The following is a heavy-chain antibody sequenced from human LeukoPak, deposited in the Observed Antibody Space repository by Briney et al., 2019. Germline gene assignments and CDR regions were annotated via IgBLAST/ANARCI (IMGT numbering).Heavy chain of an antibody. V-gene: IGHV3-48*04. Sequence: GGSLRLSCEASGFTFSGHSMNWVRQAPGKGLEWVSYISSGSETRYYADSVKGRFTISRDNAKNSLYLQMNSLRAEDTAVYYCARDAFSLARLGGAFDIWGQGTMVTVSS. J-gene: IGHJ3*02. D-gene: IGHD1-26*01. CDR3: ARDAFSLARLGGAFDI. CDR1: GFTFSGHS. CDR2: ISSGSETR.